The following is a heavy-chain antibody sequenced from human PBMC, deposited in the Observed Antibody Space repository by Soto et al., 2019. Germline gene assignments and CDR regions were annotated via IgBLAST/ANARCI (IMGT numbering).Heavy chain of an antibody. CDR3: ARDSGYGGFDP. V-gene: IGHV3-30*01. Sequence: GSLRLACAAPVFTCSSYAMHWVRQAPGKGLEWVAVISYDGSNKYYADSVKGRFTISRDNSKNTLYLQMNSLRAEDTAVYYCARDSGYGGFDPWGQGTLVTVSS. CDR1: VFTCSSYA. D-gene: IGHD4-17*01. J-gene: IGHJ5*02. CDR2: ISYDGSNK.